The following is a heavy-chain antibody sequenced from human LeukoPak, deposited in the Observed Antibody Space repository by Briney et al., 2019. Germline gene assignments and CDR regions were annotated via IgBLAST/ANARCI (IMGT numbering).Heavy chain of an antibody. D-gene: IGHD2-2*01. Sequence: RSSETLSPTCTVSGGSISRYYWSWIRQPPGKGLEWIGYIYYSGSTNYNPSLKSRVTMSVDTSKNQFSLKLSSVTAADTAVYYCARGGYCSSTSCYGNWFDPWGQGTLVTVSS. CDR1: GGSISRYY. CDR3: ARGGYCSSTSCYGNWFDP. V-gene: IGHV4-59*01. CDR2: IYYSGST. J-gene: IGHJ5*02.